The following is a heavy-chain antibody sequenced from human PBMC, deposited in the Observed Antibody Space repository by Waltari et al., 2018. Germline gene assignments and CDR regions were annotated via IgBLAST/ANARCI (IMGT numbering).Heavy chain of an antibody. Sequence: ELQLVESGGGLIQPGGSLNLSCSASEFTVNDNSLNWVRQAPGNGLEWVAIIYRGENTYFADSVKGRFSISRDNSKNTVYLQINSLRVDDTAVYYCAKLATSSDHGGGWLDSWGQGTLVTVSS. CDR3: AKLATSSDHGGGWLDS. D-gene: IGHD3-16*01. CDR1: EFTVNDNS. CDR2: IYRGENT. V-gene: IGHV3-53*01. J-gene: IGHJ5*01.